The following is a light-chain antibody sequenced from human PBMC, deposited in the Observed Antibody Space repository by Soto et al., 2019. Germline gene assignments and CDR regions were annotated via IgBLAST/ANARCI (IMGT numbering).Light chain of an antibody. V-gene: IGKV2-28*01. CDR2: LGS. CDR3: MQPLQTPWT. J-gene: IGKJ1*01. CDR1: QSLLHSNGFNY. Sequence: DIVMTQSPLSLPVTPGEPASISCRSSQSLLHSNGFNYLDWYLQKPGQSPQLLISLGSDRASGVPDRFSGSGAGTDFTLKISRVEAEDVGVYYCMQPLQTPWTFGQGTKVDIK.